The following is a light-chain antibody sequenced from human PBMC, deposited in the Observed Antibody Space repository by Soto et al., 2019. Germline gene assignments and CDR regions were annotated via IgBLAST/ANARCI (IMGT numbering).Light chain of an antibody. CDR2: DGS. Sequence: EIVLTQSPGTLSLSPGEGATLSCRASQSISRPYLSWYQQKPGQPPRLLIYDGSTRATGIPDRFSGSGSGTDFTLTISKLEPGDFAVYYCQQYDTSDTWTFGQGTKVDIK. CDR1: QSISRPY. J-gene: IGKJ1*01. V-gene: IGKV3-20*01. CDR3: QQYDTSDTWT.